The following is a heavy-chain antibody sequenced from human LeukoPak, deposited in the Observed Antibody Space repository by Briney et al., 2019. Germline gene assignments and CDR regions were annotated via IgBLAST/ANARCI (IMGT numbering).Heavy chain of an antibody. CDR1: GFTFSSYG. V-gene: IGHV3-23*01. CDR3: AELGITMIGGV. CDR2: ISGSGGST. J-gene: IGHJ6*04. Sequence: PGGTLRLSCAASGFTFSSYGMSWVRQAPGKGLEWVSAISGSGGSTYYADSVKGRFTISRNNSKNTLYLQMNSLRAEDTAVYYCAELGITMIGGVWGKGTTVTISS. D-gene: IGHD3-10*02.